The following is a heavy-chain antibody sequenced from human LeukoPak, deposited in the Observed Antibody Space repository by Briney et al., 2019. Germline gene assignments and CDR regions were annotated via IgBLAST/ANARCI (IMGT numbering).Heavy chain of an antibody. V-gene: IGHV1-2*02. J-gene: IGHJ5*02. CDR3: ARSSPIVVVPAAGNWFDP. CDR2: INPNSDGT. Sequence: ASVKVSCKASGYTFTDYYIHWVRQTPGQGLEWMGWINPNSDGTNYAQKFQGRVTMTRDTSISTAYMEPSRLRSDDTAVYYCARSSPIVVVPAAGNWFDPWGQGTLVTVSS. D-gene: IGHD2-2*01. CDR1: GYTFTDYY.